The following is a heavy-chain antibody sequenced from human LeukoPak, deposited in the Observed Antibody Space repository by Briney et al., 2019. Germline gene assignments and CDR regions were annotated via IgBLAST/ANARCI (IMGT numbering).Heavy chain of an antibody. CDR1: GGSISSSGYY. CDR3: ARVPYSISYYYFDY. V-gene: IGHV4-39*07. CDR2: MYHSGNT. Sequence: SETLSLTCNVSGGSISSSGYYWGWIRQPPGKGLEWIGSMYHSGNTYYNPSLKSRVTISVDTSKNQFSPRLSSVTAADTAVYYCARVPYSISYYYFDYWGQGTLVTVSS. D-gene: IGHD6-13*01. J-gene: IGHJ4*02.